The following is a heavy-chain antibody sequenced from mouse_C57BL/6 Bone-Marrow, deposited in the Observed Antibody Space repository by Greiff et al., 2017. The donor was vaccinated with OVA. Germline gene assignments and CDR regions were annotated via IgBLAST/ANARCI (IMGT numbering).Heavy chain of an antibody. D-gene: IGHD2-1*01. V-gene: IGHV6-3*01. CDR2: IRLKSDNYAT. Sequence: EVKLMESGGGLVQPGGSMKLSCVASGFTFSNYWMNWVRQSPEKGLEWVAQIRLKSDNYATHYAESLHGRFNISIDDSKSRVYLQMNNLRAEDTGSYYCTRIYYGTYGGYWGQGTTLTVSS. CDR3: TRIYYGTYGGY. CDR1: GFTFSNYW. J-gene: IGHJ2*01.